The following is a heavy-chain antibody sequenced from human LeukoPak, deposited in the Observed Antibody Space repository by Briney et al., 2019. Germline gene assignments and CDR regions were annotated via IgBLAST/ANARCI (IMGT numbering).Heavy chain of an antibody. CDR3: ARLSDTVAAAGPNFDY. V-gene: IGHV4-39*01. J-gene: IGHJ4*02. CDR1: GGSISSSSSY. CDR2: IYYSGST. D-gene: IGHD6-13*01. Sequence: SETLSLTCTVSGGSISSSSSYWGWIRQPPGKGLEWIGSIYYSGSTYYNPSLKSRVTISVDTSKNQFSLKLSSVTAADTAVYYCARLSDTVAAAGPNFDYWGQGTLVTVSS.